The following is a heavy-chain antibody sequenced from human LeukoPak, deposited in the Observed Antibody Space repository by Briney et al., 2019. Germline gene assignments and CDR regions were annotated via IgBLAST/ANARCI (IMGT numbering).Heavy chain of an antibody. CDR3: ALYDFWSGYPDY. J-gene: IGHJ4*02. V-gene: IGHV1-2*02. Sequence: ASVKVSCKASGYTFTSYYIHWVRQAPGQGLEWMGWITPNSGGTNYAQKFQGRVTMTRDTSITTAYMELTSLRSDDTAVYYCALYDFWSGYPDYWGQGTLVTVSS. D-gene: IGHD3-3*01. CDR2: ITPNSGGT. CDR1: GYTFTSYY.